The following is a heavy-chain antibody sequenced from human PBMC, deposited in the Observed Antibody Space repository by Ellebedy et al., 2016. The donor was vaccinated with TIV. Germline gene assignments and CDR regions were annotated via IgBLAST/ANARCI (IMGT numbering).Heavy chain of an antibody. V-gene: IGHV3-30-3*01. CDR1: GFTFNSYA. CDR3: ARDLKKRAAAGTELDY. CDR2: VSDDGSNK. J-gene: IGHJ4*02. Sequence: PGGSLRLSCAASGFTFNSYAIHRVGQAPGKGLERVAVVSDDGSNKYYAASVKGRFTISRDNSKNTLYLQMNSLRAEDKTVYYCARDLKKRAAAGTELDYWGQGTLVTVSS. D-gene: IGHD6-13*01.